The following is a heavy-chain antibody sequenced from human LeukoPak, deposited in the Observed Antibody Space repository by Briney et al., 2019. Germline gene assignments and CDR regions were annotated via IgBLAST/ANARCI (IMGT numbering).Heavy chain of an antibody. CDR1: GFTFSSYA. D-gene: IGHD4-17*01. V-gene: IGHV3-23*01. J-gene: IGHJ4*02. CDR2: ISGSGGST. Sequence: GGSLRLSCAASGFTFSSYAMSWVRQAPGKRLEWVSAISGSGGSTYYADSVKGRFTISRDNSKNTLYLQMNSLRAEDTAVYYCAKDPTAVTDFDYWGQGTLVTVSS. CDR3: AKDPTAVTDFDY.